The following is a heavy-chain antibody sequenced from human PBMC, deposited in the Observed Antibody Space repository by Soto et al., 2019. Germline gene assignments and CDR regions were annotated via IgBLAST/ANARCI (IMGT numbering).Heavy chain of an antibody. V-gene: IGHV4-39*01. Sequence: SETLSLTCTVSGGSISSSSYYWGWIRQPPGKGLEWIGSIYYSGSTYYNPSLKSRVTISVDTSKNQFSLKLSSVTAADTAVYYCARHASSRAAAGLYYYYYYMDVWGKGTTVTVSS. CDR2: IYYSGST. J-gene: IGHJ6*03. CDR1: GGSISSSSYY. CDR3: ARHASSRAAAGLYYYYYYMDV. D-gene: IGHD6-13*01.